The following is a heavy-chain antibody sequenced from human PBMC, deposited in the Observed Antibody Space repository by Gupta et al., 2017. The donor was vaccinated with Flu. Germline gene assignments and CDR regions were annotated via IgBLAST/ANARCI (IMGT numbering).Heavy chain of an antibody. CDR3: VKDLGRFAPSSGYYDY. CDR1: GFTFSSYA. V-gene: IGHV3-23*01. Sequence: EVQLLESGGALVQPGGSLRLSCAASGFTFSSYAMSWVRQAPGKGLEWVAGFSGSGSSTYYADSVKGRFTISRDNSKNTLYLQMKSLRAEDTAVYYCVKDLGRFAPSSGYYDYWGQGTLVTVSS. J-gene: IGHJ4*02. D-gene: IGHD3-22*01. CDR2: FSGSGSST.